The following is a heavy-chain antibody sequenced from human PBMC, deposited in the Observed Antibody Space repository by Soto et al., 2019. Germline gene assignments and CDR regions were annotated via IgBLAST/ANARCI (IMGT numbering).Heavy chain of an antibody. CDR3: ARXXXXXXXXVLXGMDV. CDR1: GFTFSSYA. V-gene: IGHV3-30-3*01. Sequence: QVQLVESGGGVVQPGRSLRLSCAASGFTFSSYAMHWVRQAPGKGLEWVAVISYDGSSKYYADSVKGRFTISRDNSRDTIYLQMNSLRAEDTAVYYCARXXXXXXXXVLXGMDVWGQGTTVTVSS. CDR2: ISYDGSSK. J-gene: IGHJ6*02.